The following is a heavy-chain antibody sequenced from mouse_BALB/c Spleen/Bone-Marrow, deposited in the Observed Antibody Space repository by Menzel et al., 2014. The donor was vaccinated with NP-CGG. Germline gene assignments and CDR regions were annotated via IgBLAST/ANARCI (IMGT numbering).Heavy chain of an antibody. Sequence: EVKLMESGGGLVQPGGSLKLSCAASGFDFSRYWMSWVRQAPGKGLEWIGEINPDSSTINYTPSLKDKFIVSRDNAKNTLYLQMSKVRSEDTALYYCAGRGYGSWYFDVWGAGTTVTVSS. CDR1: GFDFSRYW. CDR3: AGRGYGSWYFDV. CDR2: INPDSSTI. D-gene: IGHD2-2*01. J-gene: IGHJ1*01. V-gene: IGHV4-1*02.